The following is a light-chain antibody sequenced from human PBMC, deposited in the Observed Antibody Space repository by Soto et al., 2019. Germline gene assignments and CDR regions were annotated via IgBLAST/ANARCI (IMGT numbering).Light chain of an antibody. J-gene: IGKJ1*01. V-gene: IGKV3-20*01. CDR2: GAS. CDR3: QQYGTSPKT. CDR1: QSVSSSY. Sequence: EIVMTQTPATLSVSPGERATVSCRASQSVSSSYLAWYQQKPGQAPRLLIYGASSRATGIPDRFSGSGSGTDFTLTISRLEPEDFAVYYCQQYGTSPKTFGQRTKVDI.